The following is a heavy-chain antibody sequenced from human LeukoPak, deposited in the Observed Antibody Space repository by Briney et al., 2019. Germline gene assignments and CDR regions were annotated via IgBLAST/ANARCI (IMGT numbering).Heavy chain of an antibody. D-gene: IGHD2-2*01. CDR2: IRYDGSNK. Sequence: GGSLRLSCAASGFTFSSYGMHWVRQAPGKGLEWVAFIRYDGSNKYYADSVKGRFTISRDNSKNTLYPQMNSLRAEDTAVYYCAKGSRAVVVPKYDYWGQGTLVTVSS. CDR1: GFTFSSYG. J-gene: IGHJ4*02. V-gene: IGHV3-30*02. CDR3: AKGSRAVVVPKYDY.